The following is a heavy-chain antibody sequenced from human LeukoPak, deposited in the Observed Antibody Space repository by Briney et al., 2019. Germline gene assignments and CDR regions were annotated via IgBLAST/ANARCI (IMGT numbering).Heavy chain of an antibody. CDR2: IWTSERT. CDR3: ARDEGNWFDP. V-gene: IGHV4-4*07. J-gene: IGHJ5*02. CDR1: GASITDYY. Sequence: PSETLSLTCTVSGASITDYYWSWIRQPVGGGLEWIGQIWTSERTNYNPSLKSRVTMSVDTSKNQLSLKLSSVTAADTAVYYCARDEGNWFDPWGQGTLVTVSS.